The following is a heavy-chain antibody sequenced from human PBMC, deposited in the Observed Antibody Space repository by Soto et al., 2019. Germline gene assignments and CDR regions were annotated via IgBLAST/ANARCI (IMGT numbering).Heavy chain of an antibody. CDR2: IVVGSGNT. J-gene: IGHJ2*01. V-gene: IGHV1-58*01. Sequence: QMQLVQSGPEVKKPGTSVKVSCKASGFTFTSSAVQLVRQARGQRLEWIGWIVVGSGNTNYAQKFQERVTMTRDMSTRTAYMELSSLRSEDTAVYYCAAAPTTVVTPSRRHWYFDLWGRGTLVTVSS. CDR3: AAAPTTVVTPSRRHWYFDL. D-gene: IGHD4-17*01. CDR1: GFTFTSSA.